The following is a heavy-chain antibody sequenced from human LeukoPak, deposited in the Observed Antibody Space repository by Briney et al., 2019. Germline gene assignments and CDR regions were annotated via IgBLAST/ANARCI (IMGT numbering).Heavy chain of an antibody. V-gene: IGHV4-59*01. CDR1: GGSISSYY. D-gene: IGHD1-14*01. CDR2: IYYSGST. J-gene: IGHJ3*02. Sequence: SETLSLTCTVSGGSISSYYWSWIRQPPGKGLEWIGYIYYSGSTNYNPSLKSRVTISVDTSKNQFSLKLSSVTAADTAVYYCARENITAAFDIWGQGTMVTVSS. CDR3: ARENITAAFDI.